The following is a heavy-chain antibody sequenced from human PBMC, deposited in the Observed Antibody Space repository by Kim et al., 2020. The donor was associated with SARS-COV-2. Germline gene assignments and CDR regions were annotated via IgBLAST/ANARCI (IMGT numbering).Heavy chain of an antibody. CDR1: GYSITSAYY. V-gene: IGHV4-38-2*02. CDR3: AREGGSSWGFNWFDP. D-gene: IGHD6-13*01. J-gene: IGHJ5*02. CDR2: IYHSGST. Sequence: SETLSLTCAVSGYSITSAYYWGWIRQPPGKGLEWIGTIYHSGSTYYNPSLKSRFTISVDRSKNYFSLKLSSVTAADTALYYCAREGGSSWGFNWFDPWGQGTPVTVSS.